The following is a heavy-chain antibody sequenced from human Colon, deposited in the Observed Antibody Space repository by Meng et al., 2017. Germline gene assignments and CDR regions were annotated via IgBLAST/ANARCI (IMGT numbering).Heavy chain of an antibody. Sequence: VDVGGGLVRAGGSLRFHVEGSGFTFSSYWMHWVRQGQGKGLVWVSSVSADGSSTNYADSVKGRFSISRDNAKDTVFLQMNSLRGEDTAVYYCANDRLNHWGQGTLVTVSS. V-gene: IGHV3-74*01. CDR3: ANDRLNH. D-gene: IGHD3-9*01. CDR1: GFTFSSYW. J-gene: IGHJ1*01. CDR2: VSADGSST.